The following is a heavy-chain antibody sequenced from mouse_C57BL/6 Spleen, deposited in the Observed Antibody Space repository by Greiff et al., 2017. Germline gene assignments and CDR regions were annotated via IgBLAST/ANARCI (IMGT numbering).Heavy chain of an antibody. Sequence: EVQRVESGGDLVKPGGSLKLSCAASGFTFSSYGMSWVRQTPDKRLEWVATISSGGSYTYYPDSVKGRFTISRDNAKNTLYLQMSSLKSEDTAMYYCARQNYDVLGFDYWGQGTTLTVSS. J-gene: IGHJ2*01. CDR2: ISSGGSYT. V-gene: IGHV5-6*01. D-gene: IGHD2-4*01. CDR1: GFTFSSYG. CDR3: ARQNYDVLGFDY.